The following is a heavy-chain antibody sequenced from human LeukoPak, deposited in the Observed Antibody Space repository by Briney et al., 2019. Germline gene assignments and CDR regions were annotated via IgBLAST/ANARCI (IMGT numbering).Heavy chain of an antibody. J-gene: IGHJ5*02. V-gene: IGHV3-30*03. CDR1: GFTFSSYG. CDR3: VWSGYYLANWFDP. CDR2: ISYDGSNK. Sequence: GGSLRLSCAASGFTFSSYGMHWVRQAPGQGLEGVAVISYDGSNKYYADSVKGRFTISRDNSKNTLYLQMNSLRAEDTAVYYCVWSGYYLANWFDPWGQGTLVTVSS. D-gene: IGHD3-3*01.